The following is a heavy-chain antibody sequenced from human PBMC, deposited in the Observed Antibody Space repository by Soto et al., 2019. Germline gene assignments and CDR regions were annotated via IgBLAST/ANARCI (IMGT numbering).Heavy chain of an antibody. J-gene: IGHJ4*02. CDR2: ISYDGSDK. D-gene: IGHD3-10*01. V-gene: IGHV3-30*03. Sequence: QVQLVESGGGVVQPGRSLRLSCAASGLPFTSYGIHWVREGPDKGLEWVAIISYDGSDKYYADSVTGQFTISRDNSKNTLYLQMNSLRPEDTALYYCVGGHYYFDYRGQGTLVIVSS. CDR1: GLPFTSYG. CDR3: VGGHYYFDY.